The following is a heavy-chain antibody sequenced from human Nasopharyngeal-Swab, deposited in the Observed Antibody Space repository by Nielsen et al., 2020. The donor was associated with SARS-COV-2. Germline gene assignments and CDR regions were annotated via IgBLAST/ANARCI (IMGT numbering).Heavy chain of an antibody. V-gene: IGHV5-10-1*01. CDR1: GYSFTSYW. Sequence: GGSLRLSCKGSGYSFTSYWISWVRQMPGKGLEWMGRIDPSDSYTNYSPSFQGHVTISADKSIGTAYLQWSSLKASDTAMYYCARQIRFLEWLPYYYYMDVWGKGTTVTVSS. D-gene: IGHD3-3*01. J-gene: IGHJ6*03. CDR2: IDPSDSYT. CDR3: ARQIRFLEWLPYYYYMDV.